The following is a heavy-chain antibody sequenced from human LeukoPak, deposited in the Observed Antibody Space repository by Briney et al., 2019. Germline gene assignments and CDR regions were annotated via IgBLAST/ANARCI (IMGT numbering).Heavy chain of an antibody. Sequence: GGSLRLSCAASGFTFSSYAMSWVRQAPGKGLEWVSDISGSGDSTYYADSVKGRFTISRDNSKNTLYLQMNSLRAEDTAVYYYAKVLRYCSSTSCSSSPYYFDYWGQGTLVTVSP. J-gene: IGHJ4*02. CDR1: GFTFSSYA. CDR3: AKVLRYCSSTSCSSSPYYFDY. D-gene: IGHD2-2*01. V-gene: IGHV3-23*01. CDR2: ISGSGDST.